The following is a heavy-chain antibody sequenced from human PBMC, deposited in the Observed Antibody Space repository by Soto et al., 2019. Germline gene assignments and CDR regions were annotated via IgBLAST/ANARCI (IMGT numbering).Heavy chain of an antibody. J-gene: IGHJ4*02. CDR3: ARSPVTILDYGDYFFGYFDY. D-gene: IGHD4-17*01. V-gene: IGHV4-59*01. CDR1: GGSISSYY. CDR2: IYYSGST. Sequence: QVQLQESGPGLVKPSETLSLTCTVSGGSISSYYWSWIRQPPGKGPEWIGYIYYSGSTNYNPSLKSRVTISVDTSKNQFSLKLSSVTAADTAVYYCARSPVTILDYGDYFFGYFDYWGQGTLVTVSS.